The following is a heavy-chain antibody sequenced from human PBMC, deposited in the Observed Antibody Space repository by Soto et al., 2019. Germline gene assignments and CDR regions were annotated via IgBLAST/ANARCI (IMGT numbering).Heavy chain of an antibody. D-gene: IGHD3-10*02. CDR1: GASVSTGVYY. CDR3: AGAVSDFDVRRYRTSYFDQ. V-gene: IGHV4-31*03. CDR2: IDNSGST. J-gene: IGHJ4*02. Sequence: SETLSLTCTVSGASVSTGVYYWTWIRQHPGKGLEWIGYIDNSGSTYYNPSLTGRVDISVDTSKNQFSLNLQSLTTADTAFYYCAGAVSDFDVRRYRTSYFDQWGQGILVTVSS.